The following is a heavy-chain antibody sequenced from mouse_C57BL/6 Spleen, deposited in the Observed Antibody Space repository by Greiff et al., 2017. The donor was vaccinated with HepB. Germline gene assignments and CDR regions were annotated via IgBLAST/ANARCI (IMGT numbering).Heavy chain of an antibody. CDR1: GFNIKNTY. D-gene: IGHD2-4*01. CDR2: IDPANGNN. V-gene: IGHV14-3*01. CDR3: AKGGCDYDPAMYY. J-gene: IGHJ4*01. Sequence: VQLKESVAELVRPGASVKLSCTASGFNIKNTYMHWVKQRPEQGLEWIGRIDPANGNNKYAPKFQGKATITADTSSNTAYLQLSSLTSEDTAIYYWAKGGCDYDPAMYYWGQGTSVTVSS.